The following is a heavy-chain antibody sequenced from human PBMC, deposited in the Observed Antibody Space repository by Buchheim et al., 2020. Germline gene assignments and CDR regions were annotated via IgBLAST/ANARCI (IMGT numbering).Heavy chain of an antibody. V-gene: IGHV3-7*01. CDR2: IKQDGSEK. CDR1: GFTFSSYW. Sequence: EVQLVESGGGLVQPGGSLRLSCAASGFTFSSYWISWVRQAPGKGLEWVANIKQDGSEKYYVDSVKGRFTISRDNAKNSLYLKMNSLRAEDTAVYYCARADFWSGTDYYYYGMDVWGQGTT. J-gene: IGHJ6*02. D-gene: IGHD3-3*01. CDR3: ARADFWSGTDYYYYGMDV.